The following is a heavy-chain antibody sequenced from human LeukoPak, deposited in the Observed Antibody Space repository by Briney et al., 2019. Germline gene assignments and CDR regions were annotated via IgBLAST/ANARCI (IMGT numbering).Heavy chain of an antibody. CDR1: GFTVSSNY. CDR3: AKVTDIVVVPAALPDY. D-gene: IGHD2-2*01. J-gene: IGHJ4*02. V-gene: IGHV3-53*01. Sequence: GGSLRLSCAASGFTVSSNYISWVRQAPGKGLEWVSVIYSGGSTYYADSVKGRFTISRDNAKNSLYLQMNSLRAEDTAVYYCAKVTDIVVVPAALPDYWGQGTLVTVSS. CDR2: IYSGGST.